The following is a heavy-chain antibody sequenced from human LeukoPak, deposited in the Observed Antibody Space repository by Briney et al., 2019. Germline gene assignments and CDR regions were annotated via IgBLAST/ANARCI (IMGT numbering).Heavy chain of an antibody. V-gene: IGHV3-21*01. CDR2: IYSGSDYI. CDR1: GFTFSTDR. J-gene: IGHJ4*02. CDR3: ARDLPVSGAYHNFDC. Sequence: GGSLRLSCVASGFTFSTDRMNWVRQAPGRGLEWVSTIYSGSDYIYYADSVRGRFTISRDNAKNSLYLQMNSLRVEGTAVYYCARDLPVSGAYHNFDCWGQGTLVTVSS. D-gene: IGHD4/OR15-4a*01.